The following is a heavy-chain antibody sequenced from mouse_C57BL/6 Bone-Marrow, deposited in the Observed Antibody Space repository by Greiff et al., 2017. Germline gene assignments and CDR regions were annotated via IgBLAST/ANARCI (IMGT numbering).Heavy chain of an antibody. CDR2: ISDGGSYT. CDR3: ARERLPWYFDV. V-gene: IGHV5-4*01. J-gene: IGHJ1*03. CDR1: GFTFSSYA. Sequence: EVQLVESGGGLVKPGGSLKLSCAASGFTFSSYAMSWVRQTPEKRLEWVATISDGGSYTYYPDNVKGRFTISRDNAKNNLYLQMSHLKSEDTAMDYCARERLPWYFDVWGTGTTVTVSS.